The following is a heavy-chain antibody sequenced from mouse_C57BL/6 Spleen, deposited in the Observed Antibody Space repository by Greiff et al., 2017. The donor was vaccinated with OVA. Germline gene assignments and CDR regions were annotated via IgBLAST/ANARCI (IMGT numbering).Heavy chain of an antibody. V-gene: IGHV1-85*01. CDR1: GYTFTSYD. Sequence: VKLMESGPELVKPGASVKLSCKASGYTFTSYDINWVKQRPGQGLEWIGWIYPRDGSTKYNEKFKGKATLTVDTSSSTAYMELHSLTSEDSAVYFCARGANWDFYAMDYWGQGTSVTVSS. D-gene: IGHD4-1*01. CDR2: IYPRDGST. J-gene: IGHJ4*01. CDR3: ARGANWDFYAMDY.